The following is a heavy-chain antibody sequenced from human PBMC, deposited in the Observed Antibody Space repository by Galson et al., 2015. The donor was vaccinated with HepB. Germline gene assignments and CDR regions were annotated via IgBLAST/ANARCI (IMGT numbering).Heavy chain of an antibody. J-gene: IGHJ5*02. CDR1: GGSISSYY. D-gene: IGHD6-13*01. V-gene: IGHV4-59*01. Sequence: TLSLTCTVSGGSISSYYWSWIRQPPGKGLEWIGYIYYSGSTNYNPSLKSRVTISVDTSKNQFSLKLSSVTAADTAVYCCVRGRGSSWWDNWFDPWGQGTLVTVSS. CDR3: VRGRGSSWWDNWFDP. CDR2: IYYSGST.